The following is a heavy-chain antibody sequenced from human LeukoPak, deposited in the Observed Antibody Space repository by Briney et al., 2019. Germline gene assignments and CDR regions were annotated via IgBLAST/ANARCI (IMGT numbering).Heavy chain of an antibody. V-gene: IGHV3-53*01. CDR3: ARDSRMTTWYSPGVYYFDY. CDR1: GFTVSSNY. Sequence: GGSLRLSCAASGFTVSSNYMSWVRQAPGKGPEWVSVLYSGGSTNYADPVQGRFTISRDSSKNTLFLHMNSLRAEDTAVYYCARDSRMTTWYSPGVYYFDYWGQGTLVTVSS. D-gene: IGHD2-15*01. J-gene: IGHJ4*02. CDR2: LYSGGST.